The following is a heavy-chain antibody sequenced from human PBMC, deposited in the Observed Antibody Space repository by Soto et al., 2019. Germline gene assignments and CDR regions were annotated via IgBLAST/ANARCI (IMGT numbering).Heavy chain of an antibody. J-gene: IGHJ6*02. CDR3: AKDLLSRTVPYYNYYYGMDV. V-gene: IGHV3-23*01. D-gene: IGHD2-15*01. CDR1: GFTFSDYA. CDR2: ISGSGGST. Sequence: GGSLRLSCAASGFTFSDYAMSWVRQAPGKGLEWVSAISGSGGSTYYADSVKGRFTISRDNSKNTLYLHMNSLRAEDTAVYHCAKDLLSRTVPYYNYYYGMDVWGQGTTVTVSS.